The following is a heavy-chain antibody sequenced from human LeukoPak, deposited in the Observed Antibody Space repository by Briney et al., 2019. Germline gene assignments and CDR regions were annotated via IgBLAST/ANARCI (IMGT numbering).Heavy chain of an antibody. CDR1: GYTLTELS. J-gene: IGHJ3*02. CDR3: ATEYSSGWYGDAFDI. Sequence: ASVKVSCKVSGYTLTELSMHWVRQAPGKGLEWMGGFDPEDGETIYAQKFQGRVTMTEDTSTDTAYMELSSLRSEATAVYYCATEYSSGWYGDAFDIWGQGTMVTVSS. CDR2: FDPEDGET. D-gene: IGHD6-19*01. V-gene: IGHV1-24*01.